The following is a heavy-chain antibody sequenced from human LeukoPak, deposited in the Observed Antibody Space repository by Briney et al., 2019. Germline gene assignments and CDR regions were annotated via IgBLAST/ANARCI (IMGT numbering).Heavy chain of an antibody. J-gene: IGHJ6*03. D-gene: IGHD3-10*01. Sequence: PGGSLRLSCAASGFTFSSYAMDWVRQAPGKGVECVSAISSHGDSTYYANSVKGKITISRDNSRNTLYLQIGSLSGEDMAVYYCARGSSYYGSGSYYNEPMDVWGKGTTVTISS. CDR1: GFTFSSYA. CDR3: ARGSSYYGSGSYYNEPMDV. CDR2: ISSHGDST. V-gene: IGHV3-64*01.